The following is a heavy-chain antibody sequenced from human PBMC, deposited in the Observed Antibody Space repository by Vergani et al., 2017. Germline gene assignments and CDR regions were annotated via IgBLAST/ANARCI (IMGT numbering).Heavy chain of an antibody. J-gene: IGHJ3*02. D-gene: IGHD3-22*01. Sequence: QVQLQQWGAELLKPSETLSLTCAVYGGSFSGYYWSWIRQPPGKGLEWIGEINHSGSTNYNPSLKSRVTISVDTSKNQFSLKLSSVTAADTAVYYCARGLRYYDSSGYLDAFDIWGQGTMVTVSS. V-gene: IGHV4-34*01. CDR2: INHSGST. CDR3: ARGLRYYDSSGYLDAFDI. CDR1: GGSFSGYY.